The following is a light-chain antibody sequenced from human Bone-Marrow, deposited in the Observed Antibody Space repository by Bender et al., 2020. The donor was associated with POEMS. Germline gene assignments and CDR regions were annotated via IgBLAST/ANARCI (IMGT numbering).Light chain of an antibody. Sequence: SYELTQLPSVSVSPGQTASITCSGDKLGDKYACWYQQKPGQSPVLVIYQDSKRPSGIPERFSGSKSGTSASLAISGLQSEDEADYYCAAWEDSLNGWVFGGGTKLTVL. J-gene: IGLJ3*02. CDR2: QDS. CDR3: AAWEDSLNGWV. V-gene: IGLV3-1*01. CDR1: KLGDKY.